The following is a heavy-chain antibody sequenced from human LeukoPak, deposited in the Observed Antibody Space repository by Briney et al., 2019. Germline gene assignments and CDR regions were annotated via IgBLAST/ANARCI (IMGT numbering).Heavy chain of an antibody. CDR2: INWNGGST. CDR1: GFTFDNYG. CDR3: ARVTYYDALYYFDY. D-gene: IGHD1-26*01. V-gene: IGHV3-20*04. Sequence: GGSLRLSCAASGFTFDNYGLSWVRQAPGKGLEWVSGINWNGGSTGYADSVKGRFTISRDNAKNSLYLQMNSLRAEDTALYYCARVTYYDALYYFDYWGQGTLVTASS. J-gene: IGHJ4*02.